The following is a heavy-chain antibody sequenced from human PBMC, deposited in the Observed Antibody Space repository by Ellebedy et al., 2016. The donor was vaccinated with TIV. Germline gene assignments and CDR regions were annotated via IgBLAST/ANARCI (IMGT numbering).Heavy chain of an antibody. D-gene: IGHD6-6*01. J-gene: IGHJ6*02. V-gene: IGHV1-69*13. Sequence: SVKVSXKASGGTFSSYAISWVRQAPGQGLEWMGGIIPIFGTANYAQKFQGRVTITADESTSTAYMELSSLRSEDTAVYYCARQLPRPYYYYYYGMDVWGQGTTVTVSS. CDR3: ARQLPRPYYYYYYGMDV. CDR1: GGTFSSYA. CDR2: IIPIFGTA.